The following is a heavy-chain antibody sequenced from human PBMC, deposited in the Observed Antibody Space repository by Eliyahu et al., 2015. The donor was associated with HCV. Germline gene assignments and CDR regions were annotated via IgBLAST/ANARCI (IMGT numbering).Heavy chain of an antibody. D-gene: IGHD5-24*01. V-gene: IGHV5-51*01. CDR2: IYPADSDT. CDR1: GHRFTVYW. Sequence: EVQLVQSGAEVKQSGESLKISCQDSGHRFTVYWIAWLRQMPGKGLEWMGIIYPADSDTRYNPSFQGQVTISADKSINTAYLQWSSLKASDTAIYYCARLTRRAHIKEAFDLWGQGTEVFVSS. J-gene: IGHJ3*01. CDR3: ARLTRRAHIKEAFDL.